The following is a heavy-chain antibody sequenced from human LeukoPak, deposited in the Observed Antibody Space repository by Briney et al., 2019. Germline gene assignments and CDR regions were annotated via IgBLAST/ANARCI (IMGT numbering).Heavy chain of an antibody. CDR2: IRYDGGNK. Sequence: GGSLRLSCAASGFTFSSYGMHWVRQAPGKGLEWVAFIRYDGGNKYYVDSVKGRFTISRDNSKNTLSLQMSSLRAEDTAVYFCAKDAFRGYSYGYRVSMVWFDQWGQGILVTVSS. V-gene: IGHV3-30*02. CDR3: AKDAFRGYSYGYRVSMVWFDQ. CDR1: GFTFSSYG. J-gene: IGHJ5*02. D-gene: IGHD5-18*01.